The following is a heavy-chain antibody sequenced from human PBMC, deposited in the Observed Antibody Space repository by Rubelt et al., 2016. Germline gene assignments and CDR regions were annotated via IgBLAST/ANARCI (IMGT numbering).Heavy chain of an antibody. CDR1: GGSFSGYY. D-gene: IGHD3-16*01. CDR2: INHSGST. Sequence: QVQLQQWGAGLLKPSETLSLTCAVYGGSFSGYYWSWIRQPPGKGLEWIGEINHSGSTNYNPSLKSRVTISVDTSKNQFSRKLSTVTAAVTAVYYCARHGGALAFDIWGQGTMVTVSS. CDR3: ARHGGALAFDI. J-gene: IGHJ3*02. V-gene: IGHV4-34*01.